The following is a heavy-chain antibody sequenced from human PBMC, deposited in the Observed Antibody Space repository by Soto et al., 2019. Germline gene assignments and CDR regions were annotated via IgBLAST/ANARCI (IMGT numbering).Heavy chain of an antibody. CDR3: ARGFDWLPDY. CDR1: GYDFARTW. V-gene: IGHV5-51*01. Sequence: GESLKISCKASGYDFARTWIGWVRQLPGKGLDWLGIIYPGDSETRYSPSFRGQVTFSVDMSISTAYLQWSSLKTSDIAIYYCARGFDWLPDYWGQGTLVTVSS. J-gene: IGHJ4*02. CDR2: IYPGDSET. D-gene: IGHD3-9*01.